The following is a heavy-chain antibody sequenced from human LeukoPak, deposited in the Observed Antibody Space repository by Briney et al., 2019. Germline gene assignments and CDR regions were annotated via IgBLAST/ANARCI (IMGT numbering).Heavy chain of an antibody. CDR2: INPSGGST. Sequence: ASVRVSCKASGYTFTSYYMHWVRQAPGQGLEWMGIINPSGGSTSYAQKFQGRVTMTRDTSTSTVYMELSSLRSEDTAVYYCARVGYSSGYFSSLFDYWGQGTLVTVSS. CDR3: ARVGYSSGYFSSLFDY. J-gene: IGHJ4*02. V-gene: IGHV1-46*01. CDR1: GYTFTSYY. D-gene: IGHD3-22*01.